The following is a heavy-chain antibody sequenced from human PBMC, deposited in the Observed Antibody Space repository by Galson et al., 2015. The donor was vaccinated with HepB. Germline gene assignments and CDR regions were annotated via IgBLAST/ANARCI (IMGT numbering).Heavy chain of an antibody. J-gene: IGHJ4*02. CDR2: IYWDDDK. CDR1: GFSLSTTGVG. V-gene: IGHV2-5*02. CDR3: AHRGAIVATSAHFDY. Sequence: PALVKPTQTLTLTCTFSGFSLSTTGVGVGWIRQPPGKALEWLALIYWDDDKRYSPSLKSRLTITKDTSKNQVVLTMTNMDPVDTATYYCAHRGAIVATSAHFDYWGQGTLVTVSS. D-gene: IGHD5-12*01.